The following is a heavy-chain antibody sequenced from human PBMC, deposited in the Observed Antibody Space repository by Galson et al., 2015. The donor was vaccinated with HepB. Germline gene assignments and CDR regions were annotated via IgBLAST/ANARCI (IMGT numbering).Heavy chain of an antibody. CDR3: AKVGEWFGEFGGDYYYYMAV. V-gene: IGHV1-2*02. D-gene: IGHD3-10*01. Sequence: SVKVSCKASGYTFTDYYMHWVRQAPGQGLEWMGWVNPNSGGTNLAQRFRGRVTMTRDTSITTAYMELSRLRSDDTAVYYCAKVGEWFGEFGGDYYYYMAVWGKGTTVTVSS. J-gene: IGHJ6*03. CDR2: VNPNSGGT. CDR1: GYTFTDYY.